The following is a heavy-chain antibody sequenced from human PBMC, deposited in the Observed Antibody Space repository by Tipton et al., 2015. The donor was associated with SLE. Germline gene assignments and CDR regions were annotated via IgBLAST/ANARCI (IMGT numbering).Heavy chain of an antibody. CDR2: IYHSGST. CDR1: GYSISSGYY. J-gene: IGHJ3*02. CDR3: ARDGGGIAAFDI. D-gene: IGHD6-13*01. V-gene: IGHV4-38-2*02. Sequence: LRLSCAVSGYSISSGYYWGWIRQPPGKGLEWIGSIYHSGSTYYNPSLKSRVTIPEDTSMNQFSLKLSSVTAADTAVYYCARDGGGIAAFDIWGQGTMVTVSS.